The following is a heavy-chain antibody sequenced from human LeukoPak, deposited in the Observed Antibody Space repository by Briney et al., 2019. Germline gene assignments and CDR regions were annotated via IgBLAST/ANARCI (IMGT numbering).Heavy chain of an antibody. CDR2: ISDSGGST. Sequence: PGGSLRLSCAASGFTFSSYAMSWVRQAPGKGLEWVSAISDSGGSTYYAASVKGRFTISRDNSKNTLYLQMNSLRAEDTAVYYCAKSLAAAGIGDYYYYYGMDVWGQGTTVTVSS. CDR3: AKSLAAAGIGDYYYYYGMDV. D-gene: IGHD6-13*01. V-gene: IGHV3-23*01. J-gene: IGHJ6*02. CDR1: GFTFSSYA.